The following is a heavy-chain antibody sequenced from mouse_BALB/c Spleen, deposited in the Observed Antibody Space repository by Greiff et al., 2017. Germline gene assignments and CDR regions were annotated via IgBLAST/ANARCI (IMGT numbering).Heavy chain of an antibody. V-gene: IGHV14-3*02. J-gene: IGHJ3*01. Sequence: VQLQQSGAELVKPGASVKLSCTASGFNIKDTYMHWVKQRPEQGLEWIGRIDPANGNTKYDPKFQGKATITADTSSNTAYLQLSSLTSEDTAVYYCAITTATGYWGQGALGTVSA. D-gene: IGHD1-2*01. CDR2: IDPANGNT. CDR1: GFNIKDTY. CDR3: AITTATGY.